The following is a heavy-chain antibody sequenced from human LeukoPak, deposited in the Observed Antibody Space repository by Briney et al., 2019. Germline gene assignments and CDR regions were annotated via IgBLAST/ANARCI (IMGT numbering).Heavy chain of an antibody. CDR3: AKEASSGNFVTIDC. V-gene: IGHV3-23*01. Sequence: GGSLRLSCAASGFTFRNYVMSWVRQTPGKGLEWVSAITGDGGGTNHADSVKGRFTISRDNSKNTPYLQMNSLRAEDTAVYYCAKEASSGNFVTIDCWGQGALVTVSS. CDR2: ITGDGGGT. CDR1: GFTFRNYV. D-gene: IGHD1-26*01. J-gene: IGHJ4*02.